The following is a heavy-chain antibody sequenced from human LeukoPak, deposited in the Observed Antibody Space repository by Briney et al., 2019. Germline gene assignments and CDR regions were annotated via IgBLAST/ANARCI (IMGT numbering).Heavy chain of an antibody. CDR1: GFTFSAYA. Sequence: QPGGSLRLSCAASGFTFSAYAMAWVRQAPGKGLEWVSTISGSGGTTYSADSVKGRFTISRDNSKNILYLQVNSPRAGDTAVYYCAKDYYYDSSGYYYGDAFDIWGQGTMVTVSS. J-gene: IGHJ3*02. CDR2: ISGSGGTT. CDR3: AKDYYYDSSGYYYGDAFDI. V-gene: IGHV3-23*01. D-gene: IGHD3-22*01.